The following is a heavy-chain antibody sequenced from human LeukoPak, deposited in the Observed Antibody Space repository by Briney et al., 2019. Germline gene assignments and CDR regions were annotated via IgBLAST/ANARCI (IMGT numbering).Heavy chain of an antibody. V-gene: IGHV3-7*01. J-gene: IGHJ4*02. Sequence: GGSLRLSCAASGFTFSSYWMSWVRQAPGKGLEWVANIKQDGSEKYYVDSVKGRFTISRDNAKNSLYLQMNSLRAEDTAVYYCARDFFPIAAAPRGFDYWGRGTLVTVSS. CDR3: ARDFFPIAAAPRGFDY. D-gene: IGHD6-13*01. CDR2: IKQDGSEK. CDR1: GFTFSSYW.